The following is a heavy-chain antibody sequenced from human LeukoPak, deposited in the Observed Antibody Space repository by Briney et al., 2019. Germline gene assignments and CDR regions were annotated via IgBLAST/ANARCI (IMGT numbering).Heavy chain of an antibody. V-gene: IGHV3-23*01. J-gene: IGHJ3*01. Sequence: GGSLRLSCAASGFTFSSYSMNWVRQAPGKGLEWVSMISDSGGSTYYADSVKGRFTISRDYSKTTLYLQMNSLGAEDTAVYYCAREADYSSGYYDAFDVWGQGTLVTVSS. D-gene: IGHD6-19*01. CDR3: AREADYSSGYYDAFDV. CDR1: GFTFSSYS. CDR2: ISDSGGST.